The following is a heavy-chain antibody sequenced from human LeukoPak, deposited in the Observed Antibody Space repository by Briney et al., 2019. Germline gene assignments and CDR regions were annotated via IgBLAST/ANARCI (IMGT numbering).Heavy chain of an antibody. Sequence: GGSLRLSCAASGFTFSSYWMSWVRQAPGKGLEWVANIKQDGSEKYCVDSVKGRFTISRDNAKSSLYLQMNSLRAEDTAVYYCARSDSSGYYWRDYYYGMDVWGQGTTVTVSS. CDR2: IKQDGSEK. D-gene: IGHD3-22*01. CDR1: GFTFSSYW. CDR3: ARSDSSGYYWRDYYYGMDV. V-gene: IGHV3-7*01. J-gene: IGHJ6*02.